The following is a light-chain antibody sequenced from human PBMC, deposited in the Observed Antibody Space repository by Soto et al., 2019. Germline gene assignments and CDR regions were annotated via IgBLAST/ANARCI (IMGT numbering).Light chain of an antibody. J-gene: IGKJ5*01. CDR1: QSVRSTY. Sequence: EIVLTQSPGILSLSPGERATLSCRASQSVRSTYLAWYQQKPGQAPRLLIHGASSRATGIPDRFSDSGSGTDFTLTISRLEPEDFAVYYCQYYSSSLSITFGQGTRLDIK. CDR3: QYYSSSLSIT. V-gene: IGKV3-20*01. CDR2: GAS.